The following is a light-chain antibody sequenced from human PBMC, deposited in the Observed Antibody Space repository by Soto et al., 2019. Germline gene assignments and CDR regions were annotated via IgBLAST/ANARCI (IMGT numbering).Light chain of an antibody. Sequence: QSVLTQPPSASGTPGQRVTISCSGSSSNIGSNTVNWYQQLPGTAPKLVIYSNNQRPSGVPDRFSGSKSGTSASLAISGLQSEDKADYYCVAWDDSLNGYVVFGGGTKLTVL. J-gene: IGLJ2*01. CDR1: SSNIGSNT. CDR2: SNN. CDR3: VAWDDSLNGYVV. V-gene: IGLV1-44*01.